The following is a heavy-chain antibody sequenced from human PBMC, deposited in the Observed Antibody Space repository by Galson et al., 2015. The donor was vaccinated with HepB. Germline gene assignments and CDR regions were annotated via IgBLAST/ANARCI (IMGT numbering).Heavy chain of an antibody. CDR3: AKDLRRQSSIAGRPQAYQYYGMDV. CDR2: ISYDGSNK. V-gene: IGHV3-30*18. Sequence: SLRLSCAAPGFTFSSYGMHWVRQAPGKGLEWVALISYDGSNKDYADSVKGRFTISRDNSKNTLYLQMNSLRAEDTAVYYCAKDLRRQSSIAGRPQAYQYYGMDVWGQGTTVTVSS. J-gene: IGHJ6*02. CDR1: GFTFSSYG. D-gene: IGHD6-6*01.